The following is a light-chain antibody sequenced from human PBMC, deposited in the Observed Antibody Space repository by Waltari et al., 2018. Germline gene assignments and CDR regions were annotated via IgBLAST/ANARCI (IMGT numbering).Light chain of an antibody. CDR1: QGINSY. Sequence: IRTTHSPSIFPACTCNRHTITCRASQGINSYLAWYQQKPGKAPKLLIYAASTLQSGVPSRFSGSGSGTDFTLTISCLHSEDFATYFCQQYYSYPRTFGQGTKVEIK. CDR2: AAS. CDR3: QQYYSYPRT. V-gene: IGKV1-8*01. J-gene: IGKJ1*01.